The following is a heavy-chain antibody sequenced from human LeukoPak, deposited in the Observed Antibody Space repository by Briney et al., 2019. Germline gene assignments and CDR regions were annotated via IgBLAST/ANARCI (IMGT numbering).Heavy chain of an antibody. CDR3: AKWAFDCSGGSCYYAGDDY. CDR1: GFTFSSYA. Sequence: PGGSLRLSCAASGFTFSSYAMSWVRQAPGKGLEWVSAISGSGGSTYYADSVKGRFTISRGNSKNTLYLQMNSLRAEDTAVYYCAKWAFDCSGGSCYYAGDDYWGQGTRVTVSS. D-gene: IGHD2-15*01. J-gene: IGHJ4*02. V-gene: IGHV3-23*01. CDR2: ISGSGGST.